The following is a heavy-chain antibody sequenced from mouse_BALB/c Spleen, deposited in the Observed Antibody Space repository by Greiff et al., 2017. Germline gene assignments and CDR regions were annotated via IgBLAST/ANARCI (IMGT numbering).Heavy chain of an antibody. CDR1: GFTFSSFG. J-gene: IGHJ3*01. Sequence: EVQVVESGGGLVQPGGSRKLSCAASGFTFSSFGMHWVRQAPEKGLEWVAYISSGSSTIYYADTVKGRFTISRDNPKNTLFLQMTSLRSEDTAMYYCARSGDGYYFWFAYWGQGTLVTVSA. D-gene: IGHD2-3*01. CDR2: ISSGSSTI. CDR3: ARSGDGYYFWFAY. V-gene: IGHV5-17*02.